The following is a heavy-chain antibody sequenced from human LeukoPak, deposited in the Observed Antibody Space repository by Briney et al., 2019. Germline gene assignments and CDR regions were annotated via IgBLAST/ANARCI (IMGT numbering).Heavy chain of an antibody. V-gene: IGHV4-38-2*02. CDR2: VYHSGSS. J-gene: IGHJ4*02. CDR3: TSNLYSGSYYYAY. CDR1: GGSISSYY. Sequence: PSETLSLTCTVSGGSISSYYWGWIRQPPGKGLEWIGSVYHSGSSYFNPSLKSRVTISLDTSRNQFSLKLSSVTAADTAMYYCTSNLYSGSYYYAYWGQRTLVTVSS. D-gene: IGHD1-26*01.